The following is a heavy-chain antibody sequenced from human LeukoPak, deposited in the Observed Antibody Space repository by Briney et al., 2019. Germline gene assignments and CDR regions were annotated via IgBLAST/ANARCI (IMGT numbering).Heavy chain of an antibody. CDR3: ARDPSYDSSGYYGFDY. Sequence: PGGSLRLSCAASGFTFGSYAMHWVRQAPGKGLEWVAVISYDGSNKYYADSVKGRFTISRDNSKNTLYLQMNSLRAEDTAVYYCARDPSYDSSGYYGFDYWGQGTLVTVSS. D-gene: IGHD3-22*01. J-gene: IGHJ4*02. CDR1: GFTFGSYA. V-gene: IGHV3-30-3*01. CDR2: ISYDGSNK.